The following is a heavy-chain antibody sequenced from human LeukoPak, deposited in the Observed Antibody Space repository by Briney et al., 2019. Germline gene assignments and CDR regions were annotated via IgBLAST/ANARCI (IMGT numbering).Heavy chain of an antibody. CDR2: IIPILGIA. V-gene: IGHV1-69*04. CDR1: GGTFSSYA. CDR3: ARTPSSIAASNY. Sequence: SVKVSCKASGGTFSSYAISWVRQAPGQGLEWMGRIIPILGIANYAQKFQGRVTITADKSTSTAYMELSSLRSEDTAVYYCARTPSSIAASNYWGQGTLATVSS. J-gene: IGHJ4*02. D-gene: IGHD6-6*01.